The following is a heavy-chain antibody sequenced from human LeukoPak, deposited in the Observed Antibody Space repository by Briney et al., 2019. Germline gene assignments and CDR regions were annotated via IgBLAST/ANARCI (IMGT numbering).Heavy chain of an antibody. Sequence: GASVKVSCKASGYSFTSNGISWVRQAPGQGLEWMGWISANSGSTQYVQKFQGRVILTTDRLTATAYMELRSLSSDDTAVYYRARDQRHAFDVWGQGTMVTVSS. CDR1: GYSFTSNG. V-gene: IGHV1-18*01. CDR3: ARDQRHAFDV. CDR2: ISANSGST. J-gene: IGHJ3*01.